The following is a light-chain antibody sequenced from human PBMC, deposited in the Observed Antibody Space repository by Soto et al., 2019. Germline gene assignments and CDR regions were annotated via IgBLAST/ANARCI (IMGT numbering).Light chain of an antibody. J-gene: IGKJ2*01. CDR2: GAS. CDR3: QKYNSAPHT. CDR1: QGISKY. Sequence: DIQMTQSPSSLSASVGDRVSITCRASQGISKYLAWYQQKPGKVPKLLIYGASTLQSGVPSRFSGSGSGTDFTLTITSLQPEDVATYYCQKYNSAPHTFGQGTKREIK. V-gene: IGKV1-27*01.